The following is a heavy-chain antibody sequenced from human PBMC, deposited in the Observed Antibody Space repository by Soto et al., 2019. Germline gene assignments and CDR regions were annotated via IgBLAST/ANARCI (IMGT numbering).Heavy chain of an antibody. D-gene: IGHD3-22*01. CDR2: IYPGDSDT. Sequence: GESLKISCKGSGYSFTSYWIGWVRQMPGKGLEWMGIIYPGDSDTRYSPSFQDQVTISADKSISTAYLQWSNLTASDTAMYYCARAGPNYYDSSGYYCPSNWFDPWGQGTLVTVSS. J-gene: IGHJ5*02. CDR1: GYSFTSYW. V-gene: IGHV5-51*01. CDR3: ARAGPNYYDSSGYYCPSNWFDP.